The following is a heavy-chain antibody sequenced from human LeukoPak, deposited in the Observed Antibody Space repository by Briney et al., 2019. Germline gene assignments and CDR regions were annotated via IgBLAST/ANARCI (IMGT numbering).Heavy chain of an antibody. D-gene: IGHD3-10*01. Sequence: PSETLSLTCTVSGGSISSYYWSWIRQLAGKGLEWIGRIYTSGSTNYNPSLKGRVTMSVDTSKNQFSLKLSSVTAADTAVYYCARDLAYGSGMGYFDYWGQGTLVTVSS. J-gene: IGHJ4*02. CDR1: GGSISSYY. V-gene: IGHV4-4*07. CDR3: ARDLAYGSGMGYFDY. CDR2: IYTSGST.